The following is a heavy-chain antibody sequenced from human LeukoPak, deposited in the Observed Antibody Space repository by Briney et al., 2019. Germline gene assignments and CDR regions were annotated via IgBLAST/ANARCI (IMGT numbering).Heavy chain of an antibody. V-gene: IGHV3-21*06. Sequence: PGGSLRLSCAASGFTFSSYPMNWVRLAPGKGLEWVSSISSSSSYTFYADSVKGRFTISRDNAKNSLYLQMNSLRAEDTAVYYCAREVAFDMWGQGTMVTVSS. J-gene: IGHJ3*02. CDR2: ISSSSSYT. CDR3: AREVAFDM. CDR1: GFTFSSYP.